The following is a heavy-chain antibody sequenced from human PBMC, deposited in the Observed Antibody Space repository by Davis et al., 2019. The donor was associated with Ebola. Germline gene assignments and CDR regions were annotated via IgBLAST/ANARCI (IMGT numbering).Heavy chain of an antibody. D-gene: IGHD3-22*01. J-gene: IGHJ4*02. Sequence: MPSETLSLTCTVSGGSISSYYWSWIRQPPGKGLEWIGYIYYSGSTNYNPPLKSRVTISVDTSKNQFSLKLSSVTAADTAVYYCASTLTYYYDSSGYYYVGFFDYWGQGTLVTVSS. CDR3: ASTLTYYYDSSGYYYVGFFDY. V-gene: IGHV4-59*12. CDR2: IYYSGST. CDR1: GGSISSYY.